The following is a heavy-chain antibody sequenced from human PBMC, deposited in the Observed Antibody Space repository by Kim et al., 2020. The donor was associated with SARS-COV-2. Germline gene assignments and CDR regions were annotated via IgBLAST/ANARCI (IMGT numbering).Heavy chain of an antibody. J-gene: IGHJ5*02. CDR2: INHSGST. Sequence: SETLSLTCAVYGGSFSGYYWSWIRQPPGKGLEWIGEINHSGSTNYNPSLKSRVTISVDTSKNQFSLKLSSVTAADTAVYYCARGLVRGPSSSWFNWFDPWGQGTLVTVSS. CDR1: GGSFSGYY. V-gene: IGHV4-34*01. CDR3: ARGLVRGPSSSWFNWFDP. D-gene: IGHD6-13*01.